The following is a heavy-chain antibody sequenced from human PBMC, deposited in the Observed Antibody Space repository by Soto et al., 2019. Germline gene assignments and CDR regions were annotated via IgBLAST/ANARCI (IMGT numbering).Heavy chain of an antibody. V-gene: IGHV1-69*13. CDR3: ARGRIVGSTTGYFDY. CDR1: GGTFTSYG. Sequence: SVKVSCKTSGGTFTSYGITWLRQAPGQGLEWMGGIIPIFGTVNYAQKFQGRITITADESTSTAYMELSSLRSEDMAVYYCARGRIVGSTTGYFDYCGQGTLVTVSS. D-gene: IGHD1-26*01. J-gene: IGHJ4*02. CDR2: IIPIFGTV.